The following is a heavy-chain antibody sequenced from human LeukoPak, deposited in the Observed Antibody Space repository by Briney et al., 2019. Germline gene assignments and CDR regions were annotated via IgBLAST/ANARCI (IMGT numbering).Heavy chain of an antibody. V-gene: IGHV3-30*18. CDR3: AKDCEIVVGNDAFDI. CDR1: GFSISPYS. D-gene: IGHD3-22*01. CDR2: ISYDGSNK. Sequence: PGGSLRLSCAASGFSISPYSMHWVSQAPGKGLEWVAVISYDGSNKYYADSVKGRFTIARDNSKNTLYLQMNSLRVWDPAVYYCAKDCEIVVGNDAFDIWGQGTMVTVSS. J-gene: IGHJ3*02.